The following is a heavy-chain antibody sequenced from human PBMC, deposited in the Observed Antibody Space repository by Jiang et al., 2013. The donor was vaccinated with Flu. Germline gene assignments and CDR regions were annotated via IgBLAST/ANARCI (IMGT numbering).Heavy chain of an antibody. Sequence: SETLSLTCAVSGGSISSFSYYWGWIRQSPGKGLEWIASIYYDGTTNYNPSLRSRVSISLDRSKNQIPLRLRSVTAADTAVYYCASGTVVLTAAGGDNYYYGLDVWGQGSTVTVSS. D-gene: IGHD2-21*02. J-gene: IGHJ6*02. CDR3: ASGTVVLTAAGGDNYYYGLDV. V-gene: IGHV4-39*06. CDR2: IYYDGTT. CDR1: GGSISSFSYY.